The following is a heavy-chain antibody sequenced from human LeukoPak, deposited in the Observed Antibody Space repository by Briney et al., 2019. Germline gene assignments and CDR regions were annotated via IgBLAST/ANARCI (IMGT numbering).Heavy chain of an antibody. J-gene: IGHJ3*02. CDR1: GGTFSSYA. D-gene: IGHD2-15*01. CDR3: ATRRGYCSGGSCYLDAFDI. CDR2: IIPILGIA. V-gene: IGHV1-69*04. Sequence: SVKVSCKASGGTFSSYAMSWVRQAPGQGLEWMGRIIPILGIANYAQKFQGRVTITADKSTSTAYMELSSLRSEDTAVCYCATRRGYCSGGSCYLDAFDIWGQGTMVTVSS.